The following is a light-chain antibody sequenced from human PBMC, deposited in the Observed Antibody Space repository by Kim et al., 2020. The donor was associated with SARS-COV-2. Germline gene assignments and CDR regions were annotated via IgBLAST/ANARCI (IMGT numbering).Light chain of an antibody. Sequence: QAGLTQPPSVSKGLRQTATLTCTGNSNIVGNQGAAWLQQHQGHPPKLLSYRNNNRPSGISERFSASRSGNTASLTITGLQPEDEADYYCSALDSSLSWVFGGGTKLTVL. CDR3: SALDSSLSWV. CDR1: SNIVGNQG. CDR2: RNN. V-gene: IGLV10-54*02. J-gene: IGLJ3*02.